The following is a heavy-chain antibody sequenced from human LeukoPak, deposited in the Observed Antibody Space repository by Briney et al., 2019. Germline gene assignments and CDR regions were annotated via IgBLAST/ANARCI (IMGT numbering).Heavy chain of an antibody. CDR1: GYTFSNYG. J-gene: IGHJ4*02. Sequence: ASVKVSCKASGYTFSNYGIAWVRQAPGHGLEWMGWISGYSDNTKYAQRLQGRVTMTTDTSTSTAYIELRSLRSDDTAVYYCARDGYFDYWGQGTLATVSS. CDR2: ISGYSDNT. V-gene: IGHV1-18*04. CDR3: ARDGYFDY.